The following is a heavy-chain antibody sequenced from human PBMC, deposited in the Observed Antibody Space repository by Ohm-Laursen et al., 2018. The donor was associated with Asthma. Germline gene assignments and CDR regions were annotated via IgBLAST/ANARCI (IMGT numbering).Heavy chain of an antibody. CDR2: FNPNDGAT. CDR1: GYTFTAYY. V-gene: IGHV1-2*05. D-gene: IGHD4-17*01. J-gene: IGHJ4*02. CDR3: ASGLAGDYGDYVPDF. Sequence: SVNVSCQASGYTFTAYYMHWVRQAPGQGLEWMGRFNPNDGATSFAQKFQGRVTMTWDTSITTAYLELSSLTSDDTVLYYCASGLAGDYGDYVPDFWGQGSLVTVSA.